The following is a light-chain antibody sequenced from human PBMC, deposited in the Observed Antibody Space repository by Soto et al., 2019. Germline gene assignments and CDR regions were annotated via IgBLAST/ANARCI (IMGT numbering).Light chain of an antibody. V-gene: IGKV3-20*01. Sequence: ESVLTQSPGTLYLSPGERANLACRASQSVSSSSLAWYQQKHGQAPRLLIYGASSRANGTPDRFSGSGSGTDVTLLISRLVREDFAVYYCLQYGSAPRFTFGHGTKVDI. J-gene: IGKJ3*01. CDR3: LQYGSAPRFT. CDR2: GAS. CDR1: QSVSSSS.